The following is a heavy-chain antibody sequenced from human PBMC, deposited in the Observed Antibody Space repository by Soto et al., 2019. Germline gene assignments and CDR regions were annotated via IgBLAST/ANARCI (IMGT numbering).Heavy chain of an antibody. CDR1: GASVTTDGYY. D-gene: IGHD7-27*01. Sequence: QVQLQESGPGLVKPSETLSLTCTVSGASVTTDGYYWSWLGQPPGKELEWIGYIYYSGTSDYSPSLKTRVTTSIDTSKKQYSPRLTSVTAADTAVYYCARRRRLAAVANWYYPSMDVWGQGTTVTVSS. V-gene: IGHV4-61*08. J-gene: IGHJ6*02. CDR3: ARRRRLAAVANWYYPSMDV. CDR2: IYYSGTS.